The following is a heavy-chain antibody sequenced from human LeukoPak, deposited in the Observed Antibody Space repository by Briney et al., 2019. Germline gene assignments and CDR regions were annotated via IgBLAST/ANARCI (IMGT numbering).Heavy chain of an antibody. CDR1: GGSISSSTYY. Sequence: SETLSLTCTVSGGSISSSTYYWGWIRQPPGKGLEWIGYIYYSGSTNYNPSLKSRVTISVDTSKNQFSLKLSSVTAADTAVYYCARDVGWGNAFDIWGQGTMVTVSS. D-gene: IGHD7-27*01. CDR3: ARDVGWGNAFDI. V-gene: IGHV4-61*01. CDR2: IYYSGST. J-gene: IGHJ3*02.